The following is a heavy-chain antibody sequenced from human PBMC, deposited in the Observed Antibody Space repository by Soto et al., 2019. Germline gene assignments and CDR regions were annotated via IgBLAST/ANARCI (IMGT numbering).Heavy chain of an antibody. CDR2: INPSGGST. CDR3: ASPSFWSGYPTPHYGMDV. V-gene: IGHV1-46*01. Sequence: RASVKVSCKASGYTFTSYYMHWVRQAPGQGLEWMGIINPSGGSTSYAQEFQGRVTMTRDTSTSTVYMELSSLRSEDTAVYYCASPSFWSGYPTPHYGMDVWGQGTTVTVSS. J-gene: IGHJ6*02. CDR1: GYTFTSYY. D-gene: IGHD3-3*01.